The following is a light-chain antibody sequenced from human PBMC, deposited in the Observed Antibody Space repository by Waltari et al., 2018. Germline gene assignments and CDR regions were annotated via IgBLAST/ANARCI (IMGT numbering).Light chain of an antibody. CDR3: SLYMGSGIWV. CDR1: SGSLSTTSY. Sequence: QTVVTQEPSLSVSTGGTVTLTCTLSSGSLSTTSYATWYQQTPGQAPLTLVYKGNSRSSGVPDRFSGSILGNKAALTITGAQADDECDYYCSLYMGSGIWVFGGGTKLTVL. CDR2: KGN. V-gene: IGLV8-61*01. J-gene: IGLJ3*02.